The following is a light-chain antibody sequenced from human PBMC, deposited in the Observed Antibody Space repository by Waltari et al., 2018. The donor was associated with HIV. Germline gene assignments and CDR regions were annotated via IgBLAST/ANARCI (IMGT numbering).Light chain of an antibody. V-gene: IGLV2-11*01. Sequence: QSALTQPRSVYGSPGQSVTISCTGTSSDVGAYNRVSCYQQHPGKAPKVVIYDVRERPAGVPDRFSGSKSANTASLTISVLQADDEADYHCCSFAGSYIVFGTGTKVTVL. J-gene: IGLJ1*01. CDR3: CSFAGSYIV. CDR1: SSDVGAYNR. CDR2: DVR.